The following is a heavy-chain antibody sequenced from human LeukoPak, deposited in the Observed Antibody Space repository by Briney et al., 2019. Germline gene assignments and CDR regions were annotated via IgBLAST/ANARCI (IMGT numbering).Heavy chain of an antibody. CDR3: ASHLFDPAAYDY. J-gene: IGHJ4*02. V-gene: IGHV3-64D*06. CDR1: GFTFISYA. D-gene: IGHD6-13*01. Sequence: PGGSLRLSCSASGFTFISYAIHWVRQAPGKGLEYVSGISNNGGSKYYADSVKGRFTISRDNSKNTLYLQMSSLRAEDTAVYYCASHLFDPAAYDYWGQGTLVTVSS. CDR2: ISNNGGSK.